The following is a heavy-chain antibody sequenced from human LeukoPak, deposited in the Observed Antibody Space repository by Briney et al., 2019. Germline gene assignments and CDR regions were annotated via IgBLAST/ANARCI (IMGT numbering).Heavy chain of an antibody. CDR3: ARAAPAPIRITIFGQNYYYYMDV. CDR2: MNPNSGNT. V-gene: IGHV1-8*01. CDR1: GYTFTSYD. J-gene: IGHJ6*03. D-gene: IGHD3-3*01. Sequence: ASVKVSCKASGYTFTSYDVNWVRQATGQGLEWMGWMNPNSGNTGYAQKFQGRVTMTRNTSISTAYMELSSLRSEDTAVYYCARAAPAPIRITIFGQNYYYYMDVWGKGTTVTVSS.